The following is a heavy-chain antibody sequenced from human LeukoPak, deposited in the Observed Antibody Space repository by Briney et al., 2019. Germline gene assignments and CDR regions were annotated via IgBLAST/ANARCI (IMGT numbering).Heavy chain of an antibody. CDR3: ARVGVRGVIIRRAHFDY. V-gene: IGHV1-2*02. CDR1: GYTFTGYY. CDR2: IDPNSGGT. J-gene: IGHJ4*02. Sequence: ASVKVSCKASGYTFTGYYMHWVRQAPGQGLEWMGWIDPNSGGTNYAQKFQGRVTMTRDTSISTAYMELSRLRSDDTALYYCARVGVRGVIIRRAHFDYWGQGTLVTVSS. D-gene: IGHD3-10*01.